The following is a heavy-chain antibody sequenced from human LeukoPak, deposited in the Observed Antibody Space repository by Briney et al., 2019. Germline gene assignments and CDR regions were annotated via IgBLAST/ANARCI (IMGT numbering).Heavy chain of an antibody. CDR1: GDSVSSNSAA. Sequence: SQTLSLTCAISGDSVSSNSAARNWIRQSPSRGLEWLGRTYYRSKWYNDYAVSVKSRITINPDTSKNQFSLQLNSVTPEDTAVYYCARVIAAAGTKNYYFDYWGQGTLVTVSS. CDR2: TYYRSKWYN. CDR3: ARVIAAAGTKNYYFDY. J-gene: IGHJ4*02. V-gene: IGHV6-1*01. D-gene: IGHD6-25*01.